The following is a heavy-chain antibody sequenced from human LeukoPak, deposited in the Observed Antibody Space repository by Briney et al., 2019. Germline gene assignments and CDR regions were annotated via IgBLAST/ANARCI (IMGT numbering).Heavy chain of an antibody. CDR1: GGTFSSYT. J-gene: IGHJ4*02. CDR3: PRDGTGGGYYYYFNY. CDR2: IIPILGIA. Sequence: SVKVSCKASGGTFSSYTISWVRQAPGQGLEWMGRIIPILGIANYAQKFQGRVTITADKSTSTAYMELRRLRSEDTAVYYCPRDGTGGGYYYYFNYWGQGTLVTVSS. D-gene: IGHD3-22*01. V-gene: IGHV1-69*04.